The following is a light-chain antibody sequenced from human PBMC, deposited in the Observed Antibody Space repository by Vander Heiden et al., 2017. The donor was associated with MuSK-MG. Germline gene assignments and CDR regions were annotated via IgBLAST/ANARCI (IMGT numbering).Light chain of an antibody. CDR1: QSISSW. Sequence: DIQMTQPPSTLSASVGDRVTITCRASQSISSWLAWYQQKPGKAPKLLIYKASSLESGVPSRFSGSGSGTEFTLTISSLQPDDFATYYCQQYNSYSPYTFSQGTKLEIK. V-gene: IGKV1-5*03. CDR2: KAS. J-gene: IGKJ2*01. CDR3: QQYNSYSPYT.